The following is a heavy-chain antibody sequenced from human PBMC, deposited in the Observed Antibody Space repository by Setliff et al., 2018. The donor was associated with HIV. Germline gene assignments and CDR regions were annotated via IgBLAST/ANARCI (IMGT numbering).Heavy chain of an antibody. Sequence: PGESLKISCKGSGYTFPHAWIGWVRQMPGKGLEWLGIICLSDSDTRYSRSFQGQVTISVDQSITTAYLQWSSLKASDTAMYYCATSPGTYSDSSASYFGYWGQGTLITVCS. CDR1: GYTFPHAW. D-gene: IGHD6-6*01. V-gene: IGHV5-51*01. CDR3: ATSPGTYSDSSASYFGY. J-gene: IGHJ4*02. CDR2: ICLSDSDT.